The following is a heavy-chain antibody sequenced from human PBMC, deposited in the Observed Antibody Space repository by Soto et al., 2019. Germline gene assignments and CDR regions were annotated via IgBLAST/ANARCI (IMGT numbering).Heavy chain of an antibody. J-gene: IGHJ6*02. CDR3: ARGASDTPDLYYYYYGMDV. D-gene: IGHD2-2*01. V-gene: IGHV1-69*13. CDR2: IIPIFGTA. CDR1: GGTFSSYA. Sequence: ASVKVSCKASGGTFSSYAISWVRQAPGQGLEWMGGIIPIFGTANYAQKFQGRVTITADESTSTAYMELSSLRSEDTAVYYCARGASDTPDLYYYYYGMDVWGQGTTVTVSS.